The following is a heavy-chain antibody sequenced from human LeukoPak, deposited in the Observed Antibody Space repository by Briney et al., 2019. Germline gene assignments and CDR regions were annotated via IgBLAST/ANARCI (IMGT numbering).Heavy chain of an antibody. V-gene: IGHV4-34*01. J-gene: IGHJ6*03. CDR2: INHSGST. Sequence: SETLSLTCAVYGGSFSGYYWSWIRQPPGKGLEWIGEINHSGSTNYNPSLKSRVTISVDTSKNQISLQLTSVTAADTAAYFCARGNPYYYYMVVWGRGTAVTVSS. CDR1: GGSFSGYY. CDR3: ARGNPYYYYMVV.